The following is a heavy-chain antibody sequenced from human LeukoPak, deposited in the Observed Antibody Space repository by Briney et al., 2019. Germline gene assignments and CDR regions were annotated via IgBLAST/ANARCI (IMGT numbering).Heavy chain of an antibody. CDR2: IYTGGST. Sequence: GGSLRLSCAASGLTVSSNHMSWVRRAPGKGLEWVLVIYTGGSTDYADSVKGRFTISRDNSKNTLYLQMNSLRAEDTAVYYCARGARAATGYYYYYMDVWGKGTTVTVSS. J-gene: IGHJ6*03. CDR1: GLTVSSNH. CDR3: ARGARAATGYYYYYMDV. D-gene: IGHD2-15*01. V-gene: IGHV3-53*01.